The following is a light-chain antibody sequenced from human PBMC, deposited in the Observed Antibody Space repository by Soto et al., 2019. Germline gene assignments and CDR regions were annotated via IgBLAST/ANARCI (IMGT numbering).Light chain of an antibody. Sequence: DIQMTQSPSSLSASVGDRVTITCRARQSISSYLNWYQQKPGKAPKLLIYAASSLQSEVPSSFSGSGAEKDFTLTISSLQPEDFAPYYCQQTYSPPHTFCQRTKQQIK. CDR2: AAS. J-gene: IGKJ2*01. CDR1: QSISSY. V-gene: IGKV1-39*01. CDR3: QQTYSPPHT.